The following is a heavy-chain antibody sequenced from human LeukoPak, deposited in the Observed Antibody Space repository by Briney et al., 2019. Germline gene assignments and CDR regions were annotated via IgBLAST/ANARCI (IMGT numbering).Heavy chain of an antibody. J-gene: IGHJ4*02. CDR1: GDSVTSTLYY. Sequence: PSETLSLTCTVSGDSVTSTLYYWVWLRQPPGNGLEWIGHIYYTGTTYYHPSLKSRVTMSMDSSKNQFSLSLFSVTAADTAVYYCARDLGPAYGESGDFDYWGQGTLVTVSS. D-gene: IGHD4-17*01. CDR3: ARDLGPAYGESGDFDY. V-gene: IGHV4-39*07. CDR2: IYYTGTT.